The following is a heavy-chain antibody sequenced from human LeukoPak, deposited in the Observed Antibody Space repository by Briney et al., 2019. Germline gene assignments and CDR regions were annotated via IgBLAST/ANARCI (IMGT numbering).Heavy chain of an antibody. J-gene: IGHJ4*02. V-gene: IGHV3-7*05. CDR3: ATKVTGSY. CDR1: GFTFSTYW. Sequence: GGSLRLSCAASGFTFSTYWMFWVRQAPGKGLEWVANIKPDGSAKWYVDSVKGRFTISRDNAKNSVFLQLNRLRAEDTAVYYCATKVTGSYWGQGTLVTVSS. CDR2: IKPDGSAK. D-gene: IGHD1-1*01.